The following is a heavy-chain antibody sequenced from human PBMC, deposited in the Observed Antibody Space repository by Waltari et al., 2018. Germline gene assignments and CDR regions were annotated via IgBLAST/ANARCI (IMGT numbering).Heavy chain of an antibody. J-gene: IGHJ4*02. D-gene: IGHD2-15*01. CDR2: ITAAGDA. CDR3: ASRMVGRNYDY. Sequence: EVQVLESGGGLVQPGGSLRLSCAASGFTISTYGMTWVRQAPGKGLEWVSPITAAGDAFYAGSVKGRFTISRDNSKNTLYLQMNSLRVEDTALYYCASRMVGRNYDYWGQGTLVTVSS. V-gene: IGHV3-23*01. CDR1: GFTISTYG.